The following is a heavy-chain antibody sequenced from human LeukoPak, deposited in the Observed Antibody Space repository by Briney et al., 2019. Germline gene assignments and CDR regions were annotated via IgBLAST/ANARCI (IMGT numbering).Heavy chain of an antibody. D-gene: IGHD4-17*01. V-gene: IGHV1-2*02. J-gene: IGHJ4*02. CDR1: GYAFTTYD. CDR3: ARAGYDYGDSCDY. CDR2: INPKNGDT. Sequence: GASVKVSCKASGYAFTTYDLNWVRQATEQGLEWMGCINPKNGDTNYAQKFQGRVTMTRDTSIATAYMEVSRLRSDDTAVYFCARAGYDYGDSCDYWGQGTLVTVSS.